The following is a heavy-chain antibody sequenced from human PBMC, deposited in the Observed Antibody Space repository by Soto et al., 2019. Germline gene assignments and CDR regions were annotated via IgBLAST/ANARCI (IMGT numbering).Heavy chain of an antibody. CDR1: GYTFSTST. CDR3: AIANYGDDDY. V-gene: IGHV1-18*04. J-gene: IGHJ4*02. D-gene: IGHD4-17*01. Sequence: LVQSGAEAKKPGTSVKVSCKASGYTFSTSTISWVRQAPGQGLEWLGWIKAYSGNTNYAPKLQGRVTMTTDTSTSTAYLELRSLTTDDTAMYYCAIANYGDDDYWGQGTLVTVSS. CDR2: IKAYSGNT.